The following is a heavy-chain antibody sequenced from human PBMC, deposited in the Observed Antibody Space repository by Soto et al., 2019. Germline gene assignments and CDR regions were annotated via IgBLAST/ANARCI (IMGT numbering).Heavy chain of an antibody. CDR2: IHYSGST. V-gene: IGHV4-30-4*01. D-gene: IGHD1-20*01. CDR3: ARDRAKWKDYYYYGMDV. Sequence: QVQLQESGPGLVKPSQTLSLTCTVSGGSISSGADFWTWIRKPPGKGLEWIGYIHYSGSTYYNPSLKSRLTMSVDTSKNQFSLKLSSVTAADTAVYYCARDRAKWKDYYYYGMDVWGQGTTVTVSS. CDR1: GGSISSGADF. J-gene: IGHJ6*02.